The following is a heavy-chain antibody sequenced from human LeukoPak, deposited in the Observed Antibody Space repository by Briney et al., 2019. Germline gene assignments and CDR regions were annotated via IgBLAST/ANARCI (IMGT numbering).Heavy chain of an antibody. CDR1: GFTFDDYV. D-gene: IGHD4/OR15-4a*01. CDR2: LNGNGDNT. CDR3: ARRAGAYSHPYDY. Sequence: PGGSLRLSCAASGFTFDDYVMNWVRQAPGKGLEWVSGLNGNGDNTGFADSVKGRFTISRDNAKNSLYLQMNSLRAEDTAVYYCARRAGAYSHPYDYWGQGTLVTVSS. J-gene: IGHJ4*02. V-gene: IGHV3-20*04.